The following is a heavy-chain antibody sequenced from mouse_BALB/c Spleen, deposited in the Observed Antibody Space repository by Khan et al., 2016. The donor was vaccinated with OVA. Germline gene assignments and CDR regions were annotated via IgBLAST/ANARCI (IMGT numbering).Heavy chain of an antibody. CDR3: ARTARIKY. CDR1: GYSITSGYG. Sequence: EVKLEESGPGLVKPSQSLSLTCTVTGYSITSGYGWNWIRQFSGNKLEWMGYISYSGSTNYNPSLKSRISITRDTSKNQFFLQLNSVTTEDTATXYCARTARIKYWGQGTTLTVSS. CDR2: ISYSGST. J-gene: IGHJ2*01. D-gene: IGHD1-2*01. V-gene: IGHV3-2*02.